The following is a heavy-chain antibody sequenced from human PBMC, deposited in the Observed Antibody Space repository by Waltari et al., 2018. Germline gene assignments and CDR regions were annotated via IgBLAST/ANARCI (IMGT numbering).Heavy chain of an antibody. J-gene: IGHJ4*02. CDR2: MNQDGSEK. CDR3: ARAPKRTSSEVDY. Sequence: DVLLVESGGDLVQPGGSLRLSCAASGFSFSSWYMSWFRQATGKGLEWVANMNQDGSEKNYVDSVKGRFTISRDNAKNSLSLQMNSLRVEDTAVYYCARAPKRTSSEVDYWGQGTLVTVSS. V-gene: IGHV3-7*01. D-gene: IGHD6-19*01. CDR1: GFSFSSWY.